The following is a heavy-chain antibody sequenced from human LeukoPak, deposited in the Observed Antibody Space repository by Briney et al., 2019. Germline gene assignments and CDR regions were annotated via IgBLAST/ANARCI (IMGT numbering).Heavy chain of an antibody. CDR2: MNPNSGNT. J-gene: IGHJ5*02. Sequence: ASVTVSCKASGYTFTSYDINWVRQAPGQGLEWMGWMNPNSGNTGYAQTFQGRVTMTRNTSISTAYMELSSLRSEDTAVYYCARGQAVAGTSIGGSWGQGSLVTVSS. CDR3: ARGQAVAGTSIGGS. D-gene: IGHD6-19*01. V-gene: IGHV1-8*01. CDR1: GYTFTSYD.